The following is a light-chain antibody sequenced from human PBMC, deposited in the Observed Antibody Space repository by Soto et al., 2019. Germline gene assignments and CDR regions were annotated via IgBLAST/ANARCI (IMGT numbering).Light chain of an antibody. V-gene: IGLV1-40*01. CDR3: QSYDTSLSGGSV. CDR2: GNN. CDR1: SSNIGAGFD. Sequence: QSALTQSPSVSGAPGQRVSISCTGTSSNIGAGFDVHWYQQLPATAPKLLVYGNNNRPSGVPDRFSGCKSGTSASLAITGLQAEDEADYYCQSYDTSLSGGSVFGTGTKLTVL. J-gene: IGLJ1*01.